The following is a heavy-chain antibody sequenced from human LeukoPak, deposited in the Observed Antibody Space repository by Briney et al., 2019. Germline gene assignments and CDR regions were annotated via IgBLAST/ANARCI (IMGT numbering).Heavy chain of an antibody. J-gene: IGHJ6*02. CDR1: GFTFSNYP. Sequence: GGSLRLSCEASGFTFSNYPMSWVRQAPGKGLEWVAVISYDGSNKYYADSVKGRFTISRDNSKNTLYLQMNSLRAEDTAVYYCARDPYGGNSALYYYYYGMDVWGQGTTVTVSS. V-gene: IGHV3-30*04. CDR3: ARDPYGGNSALYYYYYGMDV. D-gene: IGHD4-23*01. CDR2: ISYDGSNK.